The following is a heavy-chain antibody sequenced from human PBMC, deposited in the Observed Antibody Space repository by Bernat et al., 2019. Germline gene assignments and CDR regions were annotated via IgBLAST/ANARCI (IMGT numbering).Heavy chain of an antibody. CDR1: GFTFSSYE. J-gene: IGHJ4*02. CDR3: ARAPPYYYDSSGYYQDEGYFDY. Sequence: EVQLVESGGGLVQPGGSLRLSCAASGFTFSSYEMNWVRQAPGKGLEWVSYISSSGSTIYYADSVKGRFTISRDNAKNSLYLQMNSLRAEDTAVYYCARAPPYYYDSSGYYQDEGYFDYWGQGTLVTVSS. V-gene: IGHV3-48*03. CDR2: ISSSGSTI. D-gene: IGHD3-22*01.